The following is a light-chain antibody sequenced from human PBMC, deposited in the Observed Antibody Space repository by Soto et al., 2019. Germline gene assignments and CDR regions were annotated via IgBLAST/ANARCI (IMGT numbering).Light chain of an antibody. V-gene: IGKV3-11*01. J-gene: IGKJ2*01. Sequence: EIVLTQSPATLSLSPGERATLSCRASQSVSSYLAWYQQKPGQAPRLLIYDASNRATGIPARFSGSGSGTAFSLTISSLVPEDFAVYYCQQRSNWPYTFGQGTKLEI. CDR1: QSVSSY. CDR2: DAS. CDR3: QQRSNWPYT.